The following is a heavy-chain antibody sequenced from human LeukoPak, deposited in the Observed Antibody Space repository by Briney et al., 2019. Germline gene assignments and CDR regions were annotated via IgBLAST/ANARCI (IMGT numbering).Heavy chain of an antibody. D-gene: IGHD1-26*01. CDR2: INGDGITT. CDR1: GFTLSRYW. CDR3: ARGGTYYDY. Sequence: GGSLRLSCAASGFTLSRYWMHWVRQAPGKGLVWVSRINGDGITTIYADSVKGRFTISRDNVKNTLYLQMNSLRAEDMAVYYCARGGTYYDYWGQGTLVTVSS. V-gene: IGHV3-74*01. J-gene: IGHJ4*02.